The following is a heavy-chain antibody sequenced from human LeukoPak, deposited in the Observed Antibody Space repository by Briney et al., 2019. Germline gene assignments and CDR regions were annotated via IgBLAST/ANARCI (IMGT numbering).Heavy chain of an antibody. CDR3: ARVSSYGLMYFDY. D-gene: IGHD5-18*01. Sequence: GGSLRLSCAASGFTFSSYWMSWVRQAPGKGLEWVANIKQDGSEKYYVDSVKGRFTISRDNAKNSLYLQMNSLRAEDTAVYYCARVSSYGLMYFDYWGQGTLVTVSS. V-gene: IGHV3-7*01. J-gene: IGHJ4*02. CDR2: IKQDGSEK. CDR1: GFTFSSYW.